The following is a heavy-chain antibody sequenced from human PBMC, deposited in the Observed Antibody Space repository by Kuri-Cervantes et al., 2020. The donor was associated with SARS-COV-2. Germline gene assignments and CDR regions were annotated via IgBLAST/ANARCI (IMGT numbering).Heavy chain of an antibody. CDR3: ARVVLWELGNLDY. J-gene: IGHJ4*02. D-gene: IGHD1-26*01. CDR2: ISHDGKNK. V-gene: IGHV3-30*03. Sequence: SLKISCAASGFNFSRTDMHWVRQAPGKGLEWVAVISHDGKNKKCIASGKGRFTISRDNAKNSLYLQMNSLRDEDTAVYYCARVVLWELGNLDYWGQGTLVTVSS. CDR1: GFNFSRTD.